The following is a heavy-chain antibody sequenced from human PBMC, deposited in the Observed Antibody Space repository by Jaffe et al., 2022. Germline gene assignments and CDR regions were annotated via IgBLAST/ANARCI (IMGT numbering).Heavy chain of an antibody. V-gene: IGHV1-69*01. D-gene: IGHD6-19*01. CDR3: ARGVGILGIAVAGTPFYFDY. CDR2: IIPIFGTA. Sequence: QVQLVQSGAEVKKPGSSVKVSCKASGGTFSSYAISWVRQAPGQGLEWMGGIIPIFGTANYAQKFQGRVTITADESTSTAYMELSSLRSEDTAVYYCARGVGILGIAVAGTPFYFDYWGQGTLVTVSS. J-gene: IGHJ4*02. CDR1: GGTFSSYA.